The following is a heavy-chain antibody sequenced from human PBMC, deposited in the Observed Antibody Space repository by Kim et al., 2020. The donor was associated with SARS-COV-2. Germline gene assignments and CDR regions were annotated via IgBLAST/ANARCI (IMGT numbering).Heavy chain of an antibody. Sequence: SETLSLTCTVSGYSISSGYYWGWIRQPPGKGLEWIGSIYHSGSTYYNPSLKSRVTISVDTSKNQFSLKLSSVTAADTAVYYCARDLIAAAGTGYYGMDV. V-gene: IGHV4-38-2*02. J-gene: IGHJ6*01. CDR3: ARDLIAAAGTGYYGMDV. CDR2: IYHSGST. D-gene: IGHD6-13*01. CDR1: GYSISSGYY.